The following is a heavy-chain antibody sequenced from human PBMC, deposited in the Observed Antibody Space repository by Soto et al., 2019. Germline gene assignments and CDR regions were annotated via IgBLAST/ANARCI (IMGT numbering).Heavy chain of an antibody. CDR3: ARQGVNDGSGPGAFDY. Sequence: QLQLQESGPGLVKPSETLSLTCTVSGGSISSSSYYWGWIRQPPGKGLEWIGSIYYSGSTYYNPSLTSRVTPSVDTSKNQFSLKLSSVTAADTAVYYCARQGVNDGSGPGAFDYWGQGTLVTVSS. V-gene: IGHV4-39*01. CDR1: GGSISSSSYY. D-gene: IGHD3-10*01. J-gene: IGHJ4*02. CDR2: IYYSGST.